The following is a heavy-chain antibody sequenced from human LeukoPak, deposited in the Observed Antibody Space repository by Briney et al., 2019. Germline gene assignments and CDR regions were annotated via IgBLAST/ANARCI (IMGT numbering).Heavy chain of an antibody. CDR3: ARGTIGSYTY. J-gene: IGHJ4*02. V-gene: IGHV4-59*02. CDR1: GGSVNNYY. Sequence: SETLSLTCSVSGGSVNNYYWNWIRQPPGKGLDWIGYIYYGGSTNYNPSLKSRVTISVDTSKNQFSLKLRSVTAADAAVYYCARGTIGSYTYWGQGTLVTVSS. CDR2: IYYGGST. D-gene: IGHD3-10*01.